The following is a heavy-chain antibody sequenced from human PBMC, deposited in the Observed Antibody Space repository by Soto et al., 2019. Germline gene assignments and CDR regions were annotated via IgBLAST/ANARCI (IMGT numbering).Heavy chain of an antibody. CDR2: ISWDGSSS. J-gene: IGHJ4*02. D-gene: IGHD3-16*01. V-gene: IGHV3-43*01. Sequence: EVQLVESGGVVVQPGGSLRLSCAASGFTFDDYTMHWVRQAPGKGLEWVSLISWDGSSSYYADSVKGRFTVSRDNSKKSASLQMNRLRHEDTAVDSGANGGGSAWEVRGYFDYWGQGTLVTVSS. CDR1: GFTFDDYT. CDR3: ANGGGSAWEVRGYFDY.